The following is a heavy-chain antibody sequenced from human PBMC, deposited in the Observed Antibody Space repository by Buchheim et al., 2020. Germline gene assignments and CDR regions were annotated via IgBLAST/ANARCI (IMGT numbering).Heavy chain of an antibody. D-gene: IGHD1-26*01. CDR3: ARGLLLRWELKNNWFDP. J-gene: IGHJ5*02. Sequence: QVQLQQWGAGLLKPSETLSLTCAVYGGSFSGYYWSWIRQPPGKGLEWIGEINHSGSTNYNPSLKSRVTISVDTSKNQFSLKLSSVTAADTAVYYCARGLLLRWELKNNWFDPWGQGTL. CDR1: GGSFSGYY. V-gene: IGHV4-34*01. CDR2: INHSGST.